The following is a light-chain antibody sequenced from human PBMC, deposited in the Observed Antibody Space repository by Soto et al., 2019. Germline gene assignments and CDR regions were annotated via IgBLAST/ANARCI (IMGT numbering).Light chain of an antibody. CDR3: SSYGGSNNFV. J-gene: IGLJ1*01. Sequence: QSALAQPPSASGSPGQSVTISCTGTSSDVGGYNFVSWYQHFPGKAPKLIIYEVTKRPSGVPDRFSGSKSGNTASLTVSGLQTDDEADYYCSSYGGSNNFVFGTGTKVTVL. CDR1: SSDVGGYNF. V-gene: IGLV2-8*01. CDR2: EVT.